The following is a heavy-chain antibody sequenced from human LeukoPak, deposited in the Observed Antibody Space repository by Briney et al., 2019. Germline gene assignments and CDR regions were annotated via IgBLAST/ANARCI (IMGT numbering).Heavy chain of an antibody. V-gene: IGHV3-30*04. Sequence: PGGSLRLSCAASGFTFSSYAMHWVRQAPGKGLEWVAVISYDGSNKYYADSVKGRFTISRDNAKNSLYLQMNSLRDEDTAVYYCARGITMIVQKINAMDVWGQGTTVTVSS. CDR2: ISYDGSNK. CDR1: GFTFSSYA. CDR3: ARGITMIVQKINAMDV. D-gene: IGHD3-22*01. J-gene: IGHJ6*02.